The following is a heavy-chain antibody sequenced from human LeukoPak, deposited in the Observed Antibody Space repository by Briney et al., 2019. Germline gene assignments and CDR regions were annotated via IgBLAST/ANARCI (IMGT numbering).Heavy chain of an antibody. D-gene: IGHD1-26*01. J-gene: IGHJ6*03. CDR1: GFTFSSYA. CDR2: ISGSGGST. V-gene: IGHV3-23*01. CDR3: AKEMGATDSYYYYYYMDV. Sequence: PGGSLRLSCAASGFTFSSYAMSWVRQAPGKGLEWVSAISGSGGSTYYADSVKGRFTISRDNSKNTLYLQMNSLRAEDTAVYYCAKEMGATDSYYYYYYMDVWGKGTTVTVSS.